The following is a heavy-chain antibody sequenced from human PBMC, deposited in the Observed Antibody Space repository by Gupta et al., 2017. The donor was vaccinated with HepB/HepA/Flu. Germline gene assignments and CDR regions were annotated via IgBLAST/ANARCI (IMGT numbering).Heavy chain of an antibody. CDR3: ARQQRYGWGCYSPYYFDY. D-gene: IGHD3-10*01. CDR1: VGSISSNSDY. Sequence: QLQLQASGPGLVKPSETLSLTCSFSVGSISSNSDYWGWIRQPPGKGLEWIGSMDYSGTTYYNPSLKSRITISVDTSKNQFSLNLRSVTAADTGVYYCARQQRYGWGCYSPYYFDYWGQGTLVTVSS. V-gene: IGHV4-39*01. CDR2: MDYSGTT. J-gene: IGHJ4*02.